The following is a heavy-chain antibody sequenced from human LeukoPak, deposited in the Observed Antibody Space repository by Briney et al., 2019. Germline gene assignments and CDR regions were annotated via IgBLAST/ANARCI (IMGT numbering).Heavy chain of an antibody. J-gene: IGHJ4*02. CDR1: GFTFSSYW. CDR2: IKPDGSEK. V-gene: IGHV3-7*03. D-gene: IGHD2-2*01. Sequence: PGGSLRLSCAASGFTFSSYWMSWVRQAPGKGLEWVANIKPDGSEKNYVDSVKGRFTISRDNAKNSLYLQMNSLRAEDTALYYCARDDSRSLNIVVVDYWGQGTLVTVSS. CDR3: ARDDSRSLNIVVVDY.